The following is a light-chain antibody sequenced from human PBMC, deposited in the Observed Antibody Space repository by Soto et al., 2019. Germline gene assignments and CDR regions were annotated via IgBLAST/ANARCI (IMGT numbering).Light chain of an antibody. J-gene: IGKJ4*01. CDR1: QDIRNY. V-gene: IGKV1-9*01. CDR3: QQYNHWPPLT. CDR2: DAS. Sequence: IQLTQSPSSLSASVGDRVTVTCRASQDIRNYLAWYQQKPGKAPKLLICDASTLYSGVPSRFSGSGSGTEFTLTISSLNSEDSAVYYCQQYNHWPPLTFGGGTKVDIK.